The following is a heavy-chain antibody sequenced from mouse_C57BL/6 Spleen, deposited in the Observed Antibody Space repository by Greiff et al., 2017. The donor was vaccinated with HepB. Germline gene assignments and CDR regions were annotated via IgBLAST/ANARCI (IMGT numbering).Heavy chain of an antibody. D-gene: IGHD1-1*01. CDR1: GYTFTSYW. V-gene: IGHV1-52*01. Sequence: QVQLQQPGAELVRPGSSVKLSCKASGYTFTSYWMHWVKQRPIQGLEWIGNIDPSDSETHYNQKFKDKATLTVDKSSSTAYMQLSSLTSEDSAVYYCARSIPGSAWLAYWGQGTLVTVSA. CDR3: ARSIPGSAWLAY. J-gene: IGHJ3*01. CDR2: IDPSDSET.